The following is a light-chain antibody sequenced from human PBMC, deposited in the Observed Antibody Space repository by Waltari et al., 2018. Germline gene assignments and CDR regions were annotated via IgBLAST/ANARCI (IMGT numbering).Light chain of an antibody. CDR1: QTISRY. CDR2: AAS. V-gene: IGKV1-39*01. CDR3: QESYSFTRT. Sequence: DIQMTQSPSSLSASVGDRVTITCRASQTISRYLNWYQQKPGKGPNLLIYAASSLQSGVPSRFSGSGSGRDFTLIITSLQPEDFATYYCQESYSFTRTFGQGTKVEIK. J-gene: IGKJ1*01.